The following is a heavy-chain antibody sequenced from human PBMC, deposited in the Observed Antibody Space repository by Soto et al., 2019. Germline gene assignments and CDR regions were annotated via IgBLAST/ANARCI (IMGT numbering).Heavy chain of an antibody. CDR2: ISYDGSNK. D-gene: IGHD2-2*01. CDR1: GFTFSSYG. CDR3: AKDRGPMVVPAATRSALDY. V-gene: IGHV3-30*18. Sequence: QVQLVESGGGVVQPGRSLRLSCAASGFTFSSYGMHWVRQAPGKGLEWVAVISYDGSNKYYADSVKGRFTISSDNSKNTLYLQMNSLRAEDTAVYYCAKDRGPMVVPAATRSALDYWGQGTLVTVSS. J-gene: IGHJ4*02.